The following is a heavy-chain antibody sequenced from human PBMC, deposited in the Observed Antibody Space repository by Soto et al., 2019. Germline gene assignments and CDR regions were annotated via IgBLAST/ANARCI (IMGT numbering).Heavy chain of an antibody. J-gene: IGHJ4*02. CDR3: GKDWGSSGWAAYNWDR. CDR2: ISYSGSNK. CDR1: GFTFSNFS. V-gene: IGHV3-30*18. Sequence: GRSLSLSCAASGFTFSNFSMQWVRQAPDQGLESVPLISYSGSNKYYEGSLKGLFTIHRDSTKNTLSLQINSLRAEDATGYYWGKDWGSSGWAAYNWDRGGQGALGTV. D-gene: IGHD6-25*01.